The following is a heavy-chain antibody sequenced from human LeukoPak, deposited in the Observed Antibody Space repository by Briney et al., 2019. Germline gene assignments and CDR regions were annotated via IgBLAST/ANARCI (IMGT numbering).Heavy chain of an antibody. CDR2: IYHSGST. CDR3: ARGSTKPVYYFDY. D-gene: IGHD2-2*01. Sequence: PSGTLSLTCAVSGGSISSSNWWSWVRQPPGKGLEWIGEIYHSGSTNYNPSLKSRVTISVDKSKNQFSLKLSSATAADTAVYYCARGSTKPVYYFDYWGQGTLVTVSS. CDR1: GGSISSSNW. J-gene: IGHJ4*02. V-gene: IGHV4-4*02.